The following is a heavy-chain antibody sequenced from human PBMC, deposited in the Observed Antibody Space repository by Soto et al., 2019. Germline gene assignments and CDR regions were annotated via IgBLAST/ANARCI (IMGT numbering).Heavy chain of an antibody. D-gene: IGHD2-2*01. V-gene: IGHV3-33*01. CDR1: GFTLSNYG. Sequence: PGGSLRLSGVASGFTLSNYGIHWVRQAPGKGLEWVAGIDYNEINQYYIDPVKGRFTISRDQSRNTLYLQMSSLRAEDTAVYYCARDFCPVPTCYDLWGQGVLVTVSS. CDR3: ARDFCPVPTCYDL. J-gene: IGHJ4*02. CDR2: IDYNEINQ.